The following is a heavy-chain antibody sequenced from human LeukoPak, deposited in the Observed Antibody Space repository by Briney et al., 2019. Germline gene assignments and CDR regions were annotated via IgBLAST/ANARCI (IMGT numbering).Heavy chain of an antibody. CDR3: ARSAIDAFDI. CDR1: GGSISSYY. V-gene: IGHV4-59*08. D-gene: IGHD6-25*01. Sequence: SETLPLTCTVSGGSISSYYWSWIRQPPGKGLECIGYIYNSGSTNYNPSLKSRVSISVDTSKNQFSLKLSSVTAADTAVYYCARSAIDAFDIWGHGTMVTVSS. J-gene: IGHJ3*02. CDR2: IYNSGST.